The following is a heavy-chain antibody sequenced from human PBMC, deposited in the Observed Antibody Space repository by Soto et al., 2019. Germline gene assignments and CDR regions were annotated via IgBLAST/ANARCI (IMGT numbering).Heavy chain of an antibody. Sequence: SETLSLTCTVSGASITSYYWGWIRQPPGKGLEWIAFIYYSGTTNYNPSLKSRATISLDTSKNQFSLNLRSVTAADAAVYYCARVGDSSGPVALGYWGPGTLVTVSS. V-gene: IGHV4-59*12. CDR2: IYYSGTT. CDR1: GASITSYY. J-gene: IGHJ4*02. D-gene: IGHD6-19*01. CDR3: ARVGDSSGPVALGY.